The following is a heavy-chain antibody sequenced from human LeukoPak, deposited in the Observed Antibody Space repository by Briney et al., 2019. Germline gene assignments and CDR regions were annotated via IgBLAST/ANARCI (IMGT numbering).Heavy chain of an antibody. CDR2: IYKSGST. CDR3: ARSGYYPSSGFRGAFDI. Sequence: SETLSLTSTVSGGSISSSSYYWGWIRQPPGKGLEWIGTIYKSGSTYYNPSLKSRVTISVDTSKNQFALKLSSVTAADTAMYYCARSGYYPSSGFRGAFDIWGQGTMVTVSS. D-gene: IGHD3-22*01. CDR1: GGSISSSSYY. J-gene: IGHJ3*02. V-gene: IGHV4-39*01.